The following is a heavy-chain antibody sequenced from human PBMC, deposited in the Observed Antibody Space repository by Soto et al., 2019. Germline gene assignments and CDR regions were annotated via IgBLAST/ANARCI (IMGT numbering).Heavy chain of an antibody. CDR3: ATIVSMYYYDSSGYCYYFDY. J-gene: IGHJ4*02. CDR1: GYTITELS. Sequence: APVKVSCKGSGYTITELSMHWVRQAPGKGLEWMGGFDPEDGETIYAQKFQGRVTMTEDTSTDTAYMELSSLRSEDTAVYYCATIVSMYYYDSSGYCYYFDYWGQGTLVTVSS. CDR2: FDPEDGET. D-gene: IGHD3-22*01. V-gene: IGHV1-24*01.